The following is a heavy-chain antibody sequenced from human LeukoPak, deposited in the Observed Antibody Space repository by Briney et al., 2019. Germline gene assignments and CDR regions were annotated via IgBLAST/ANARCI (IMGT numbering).Heavy chain of an antibody. J-gene: IGHJ4*02. CDR2: ISGSGGST. V-gene: IGHV3-23*01. CDR1: GFTFSSYA. CDR3: AKGSGDSSGYYW. Sequence: GGSLRLYCAASGFTFSSYAMSWVRQAPGKGPEWVSAISGSGGSTYYADSVKGWFTISRDNSKNTLYLQMNSLRAEDTAVYYCAKGSGDSSGYYWWGQGTLVTVSS. D-gene: IGHD3-22*01.